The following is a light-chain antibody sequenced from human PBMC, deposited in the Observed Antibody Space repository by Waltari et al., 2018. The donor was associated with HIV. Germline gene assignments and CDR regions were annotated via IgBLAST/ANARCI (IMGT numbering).Light chain of an antibody. V-gene: IGKV1-39*01. CDR1: QSIGRY. CDR2: AAS. J-gene: IGKJ4*01. CDR3: QQSTSTPLT. Sequence: DIQMTQSPSFLSASVADRVTITCLASQSIGRYLNGYQQKPGKAPKLLIYAASSLQSGVPPRFSGSGSWTDFTLAISSLQPEDFATYYCQQSTSTPLTFGGGSKVEI.